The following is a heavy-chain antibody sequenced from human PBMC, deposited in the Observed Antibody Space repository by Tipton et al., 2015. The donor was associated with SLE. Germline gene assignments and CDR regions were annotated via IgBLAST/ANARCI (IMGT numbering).Heavy chain of an antibody. D-gene: IGHD1-7*01. CDR1: GYTFTSYA. CDR2: INHNSGGT. CDR3: AREGVVGTAGYCDD. Sequence: QLVQSGSELKKPGASVKVSCKASGYTFTSYAMNWVRQAPGQGLEWMGRINHNSGGTYNAQKYQGRATMTRDTSTSTAYMELSRLRSEETAVYYCAREGVVGTAGYCDDWGQGALVTDSS. J-gene: IGHJ4*02. V-gene: IGHV1-2*06.